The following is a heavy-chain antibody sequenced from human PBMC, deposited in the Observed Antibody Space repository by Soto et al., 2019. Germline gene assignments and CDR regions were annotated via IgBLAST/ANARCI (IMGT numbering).Heavy chain of an antibody. CDR2: IYYSGST. D-gene: IGHD1-7*01. V-gene: IGHV4-59*08. Sequence: SETLSLTCTFSGGSISSYYWSWIRQPPGKGLEWIGYIYYSGSTNYNPSLKSRVTISVDTSKNQFSLKLSSVTAADTAVYYCAINWNYGAFDIWGQGTMVTVSS. CDR3: AINWNYGAFDI. CDR1: GGSISSYY. J-gene: IGHJ3*02.